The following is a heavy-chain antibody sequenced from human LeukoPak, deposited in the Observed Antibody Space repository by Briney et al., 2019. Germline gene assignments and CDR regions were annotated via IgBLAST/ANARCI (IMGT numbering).Heavy chain of an antibody. D-gene: IGHD2-15*01. CDR2: INAGNGNT. V-gene: IGHV1-3*01. Sequence: ASVKVSCKASGYTFTSYAMHWVRQAPRQRLEWMGWINAGNGNTKYSQKFQGGVTITRDTSASTAYMELSSLRSEDTAVYYCARVSGGSRKYYFDYWGQGTLVTVSS. J-gene: IGHJ4*02. CDR3: ARVSGGSRKYYFDY. CDR1: GYTFTSYA.